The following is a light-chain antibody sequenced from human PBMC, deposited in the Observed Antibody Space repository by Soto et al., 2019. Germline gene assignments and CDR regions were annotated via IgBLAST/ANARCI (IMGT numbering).Light chain of an antibody. J-gene: IGLJ2*01. CDR2: NTN. CDR1: SGSVSPSYY. CDR3: VLYMGSGISV. V-gene: IGLV8-61*01. Sequence: QTVVTQEPSFSVSPGGTITLTCGLNSGSVSPSYYPSWYHQTPGQAPRTRIYNTNTRSAGIPDRFSGSILGNKAALTITGAHTDDESDYYCVLYMGSGISVFGGGTQLTVL.